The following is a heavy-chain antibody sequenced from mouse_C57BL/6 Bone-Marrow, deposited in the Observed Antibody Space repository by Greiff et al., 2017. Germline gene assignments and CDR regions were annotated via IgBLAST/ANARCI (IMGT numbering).Heavy chain of an antibody. J-gene: IGHJ3*01. Sequence: VQLQQSGAELVRPGASVKLSCTASGFNIKDDYMHWVKQRPEQGLEWIGWIDPENGDTEYASKFQGKATITAETSSNTAYLQLSSLTSEDTAVYYCTTLESAWFAYWGQGTLVTVSA. CDR3: TTLESAWFAY. CDR1: GFNIKDDY. V-gene: IGHV14-4*01. CDR2: IDPENGDT.